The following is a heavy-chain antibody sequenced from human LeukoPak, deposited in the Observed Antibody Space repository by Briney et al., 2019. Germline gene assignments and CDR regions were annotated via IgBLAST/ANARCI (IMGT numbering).Heavy chain of an antibody. V-gene: IGHV3-23*01. CDR3: AKGTLLYSSSWYYFDY. CDR2: ISGSGGST. J-gene: IGHJ4*02. Sequence: GGSLRLSCAASGFTFSSYAMSWVRQAPGKGLEWVSAISGSGGSTYYADSVKGRFTISRDNSKNTLYLQMNSLRAEDAAVYYCAKGTLLYSSSWYYFDYWGQGTLVTVSS. D-gene: IGHD6-13*01. CDR1: GFTFSSYA.